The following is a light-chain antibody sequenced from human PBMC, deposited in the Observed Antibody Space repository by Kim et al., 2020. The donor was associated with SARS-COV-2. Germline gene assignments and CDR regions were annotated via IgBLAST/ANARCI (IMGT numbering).Light chain of an antibody. CDR1: ESLSRNF. V-gene: IGKV3-20*01. J-gene: IGKJ4*01. CDR2: DAS. CDR3: QQYGSSLT. Sequence: LSPGNSATLTFRCSESLSRNFLSWHLTKPGQAPRLFMYDASSWATGIPDRFSASGSGTGVTLTISGMEPEDFTGYYCQQYGSSLTFGGGTKVDIK.